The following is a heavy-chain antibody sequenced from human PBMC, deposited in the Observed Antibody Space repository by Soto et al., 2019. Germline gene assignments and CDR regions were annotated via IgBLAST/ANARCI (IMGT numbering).Heavy chain of an antibody. CDR1: GYTFNSYA. V-gene: IGHV1-18*01. Sequence: QVQLVQSGAEVKKPGASVKVSCKVSGYTFNSYAIIWVRQAPGQGLEWMGWISGYNGNTRYAQNLQGRVTTTTDTSTSTAYMELRSLRSDDTAVYYCARDSISGSGWYSDYWGQGTLVTVSS. D-gene: IGHD6-19*01. CDR3: ARDSISGSGWYSDY. CDR2: ISGYNGNT. J-gene: IGHJ4*02.